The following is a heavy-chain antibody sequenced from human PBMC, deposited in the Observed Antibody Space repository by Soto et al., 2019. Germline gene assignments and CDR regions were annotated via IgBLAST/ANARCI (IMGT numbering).Heavy chain of an antibody. CDR2: MNSYGSII. V-gene: IGHV3-74*01. CDR1: GYTFGNHW. Sequence: PGGSLRLSCAVAGYTFGNHWMHWVRQAPGKGLEWVSRMNSYGSIINYADSVKGRFTVSRDNAKNTLYLQMNSLRVEDTAVYYCATAEVDYWGPGTLVTVSS. CDR3: ATAEVDY. J-gene: IGHJ4*02.